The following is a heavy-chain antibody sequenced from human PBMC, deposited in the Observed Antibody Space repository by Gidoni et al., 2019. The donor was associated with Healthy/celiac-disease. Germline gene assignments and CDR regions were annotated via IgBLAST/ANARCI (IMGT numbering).Heavy chain of an antibody. Sequence: QLQLQESGPGLAKPPQTLPPTCTVSGGSISSGAYYWRWPRQPPGKGLEWIGYIYSSGSTYYNPSLKSRVTISVDTSKNQFSLKLSSVTAADTAVYYCARVGGGMPIDYWGQGTLVTVSS. CDR1: GGSISSGAYY. CDR3: ARVGGGMPIDY. D-gene: IGHD2-15*01. V-gene: IGHV4-30-4*01. J-gene: IGHJ4*02. CDR2: IYSSGST.